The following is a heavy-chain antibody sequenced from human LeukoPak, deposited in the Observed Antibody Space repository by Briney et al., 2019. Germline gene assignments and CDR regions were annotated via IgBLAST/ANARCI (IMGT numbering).Heavy chain of an antibody. J-gene: IGHJ4*02. V-gene: IGHV4-59*01. CDR1: GGSISSYY. CDR3: AREGGQYYFDY. CDR2: IYYSGST. D-gene: IGHD1-26*01. Sequence: SETLSLTCTVSGGSISSYYWSWIRQPPGKGLEWIGYIYYSGSTNYNPSLKSRVTISVDTSKNQFSLKLSSVTAADTAMYYCAREGGQYYFDYWGQGTLVTVSS.